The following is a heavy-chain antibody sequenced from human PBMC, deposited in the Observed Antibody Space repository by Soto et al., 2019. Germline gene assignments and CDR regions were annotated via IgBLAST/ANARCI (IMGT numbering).Heavy chain of an antibody. CDR3: ARIKGYCGGATCTDALDI. V-gene: IGHV1-18*01. Sequence: ASVKVSCKASGYTFTSYGISWVRQAPGQGPEWMGWISTYNGNTNFAQKVQDRITMTTDTSTSTAYMELRSLTFDDTAVYYCARIKGYCGGATCTDALDIWGQGTKVTVSS. CDR1: GYTFTSYG. CDR2: ISTYNGNT. J-gene: IGHJ3*02. D-gene: IGHD2-15*01.